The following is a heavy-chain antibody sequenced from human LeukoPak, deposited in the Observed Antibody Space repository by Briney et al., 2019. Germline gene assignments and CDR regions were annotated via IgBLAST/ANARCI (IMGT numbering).Heavy chain of an antibody. Sequence: PSETLSLTCTVSGGSISSSSYYWGRVRQPPGKGLERIGSIYYSGSTYYNPSLKSRVTISVDTSKNQFSLKLSSVTAADTAVYYCARQTEYYYDSSGYYAFDYWGQGTLVTVSS. D-gene: IGHD3-22*01. CDR1: GGSISSSSYY. J-gene: IGHJ4*02. CDR3: ARQTEYYYDSSGYYAFDY. V-gene: IGHV4-39*01. CDR2: IYYSGST.